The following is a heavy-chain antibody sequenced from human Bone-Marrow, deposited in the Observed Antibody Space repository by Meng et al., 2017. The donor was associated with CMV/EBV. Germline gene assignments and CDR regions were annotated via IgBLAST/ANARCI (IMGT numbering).Heavy chain of an antibody. V-gene: IGHV4-61*01. CDR2: IYYSGST. CDR3: ARGAYYDSSGYYYHGIAFDI. D-gene: IGHD3-22*01. CDR1: GGSVSSGSYY. J-gene: IGHJ3*02. Sequence: SETLSLTCTVSGGSVSSGSYYWSWIRQPPGKGLEWIGYIYYSGSTNYNPSLKSRVTISVDTSKNQFSLKLSSVTAGDTAVYYCARGAYYDSSGYYYHGIAFDIWGQGTMVTVSS.